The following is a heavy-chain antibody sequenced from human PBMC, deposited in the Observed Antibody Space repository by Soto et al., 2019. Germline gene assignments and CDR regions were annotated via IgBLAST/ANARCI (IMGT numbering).Heavy chain of an antibody. CDR1: GFPCGSYD. V-gene: IGHV3-23*01. D-gene: IGHD2-8*02. Sequence: GSLRLTCAASGFPCGSYDMTWVRQAPGKGLEWVSTILVDGRTFYVDSVKGRFTISRDNSRNTVYLQMNSLTAGDTALYYCAKATATGGGAFDFCGQGTIVTVSS. J-gene: IGHJ3*01. CDR3: AKATATGGGAFDF. CDR2: ILVDGRT.